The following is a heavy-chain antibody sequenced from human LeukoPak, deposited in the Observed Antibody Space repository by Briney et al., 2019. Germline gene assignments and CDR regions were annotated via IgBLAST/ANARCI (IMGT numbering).Heavy chain of an antibody. D-gene: IGHD1-26*01. CDR2: IKQDGSEK. J-gene: IGHJ6*02. Sequence: GGSLRLSCAASGFTFSSNAMTWVRQAPGKGLEWVANIKQDGSEKYYVDSVKGRFTISRDNAKNSLYLQMNSLRAEDTAVYYCARFATGATNGMDVWGQGTTVTVSS. CDR1: GFTFSSNA. CDR3: ARFATGATNGMDV. V-gene: IGHV3-7*01.